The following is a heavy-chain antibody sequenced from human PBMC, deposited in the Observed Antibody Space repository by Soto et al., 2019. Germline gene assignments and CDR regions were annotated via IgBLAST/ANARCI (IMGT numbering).Heavy chain of an antibody. V-gene: IGHV4-59*01. Sequence: PSETLSLTCTVSGGSISSYYWSWIRQPPGKGLEWIGYIYYSGSTNYNPSLKSRVTISVDTSKNQFSLKLSSVTAADTAVYYCARVATARVTYYYYYMDVWGKGTTVTVSS. D-gene: IGHD5-12*01. CDR1: GGSISSYY. CDR3: ARVATARVTYYYYYMDV. CDR2: IYYSGST. J-gene: IGHJ6*03.